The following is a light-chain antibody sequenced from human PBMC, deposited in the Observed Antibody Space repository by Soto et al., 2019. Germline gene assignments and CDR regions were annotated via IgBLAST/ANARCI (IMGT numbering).Light chain of an antibody. Sequence: QSVLAQPASVSGSPGQSITISCTGTSSDVGAYNYVSWYQQHPGKAPKLMIYEVSNRPSGVSNRFSGSKSGNTASLTISGLQAEDEADYYCSSYTSSSTQVLGTGNKVTV. J-gene: IGLJ1*01. V-gene: IGLV2-14*01. CDR2: EVS. CDR3: SSYTSSSTQV. CDR1: SSDVGAYNY.